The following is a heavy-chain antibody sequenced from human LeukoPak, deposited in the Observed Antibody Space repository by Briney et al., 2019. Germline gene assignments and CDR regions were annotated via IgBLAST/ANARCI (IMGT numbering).Heavy chain of an antibody. CDR3: AGLSYTYVPI. CDR1: GDSVSSNSAA. CDR2: TYYRSKWYN. J-gene: IGHJ4*02. Sequence: SQTLSLTCAISGDSVSSNSAARSWIRQSPSRGLEWLGRTYYRSKWYNEYALSVKSRITINPDTSKNHFSLRLNSVTPEDTAVYYCAGLSYTYVPIWGQGTLVTVSS. V-gene: IGHV6-1*01. D-gene: IGHD5-18*01.